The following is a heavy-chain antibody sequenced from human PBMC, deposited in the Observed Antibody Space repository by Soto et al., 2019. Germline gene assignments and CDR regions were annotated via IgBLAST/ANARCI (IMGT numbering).Heavy chain of an antibody. CDR1: GGTFSSYA. J-gene: IGHJ5*02. V-gene: IGHV1-69*13. Sequence: SVKVSCKASGGTFSSYAISWVRQAPGQGLEWMGGIIPIFGTANYAQKFQGRVTITADESTSTAYMELSSLRSEDTAVYYCAQSLVVPAAPRYNWFDPWGQGTLVTVSS. CDR2: IIPIFGTA. CDR3: AQSLVVPAAPRYNWFDP. D-gene: IGHD2-2*01.